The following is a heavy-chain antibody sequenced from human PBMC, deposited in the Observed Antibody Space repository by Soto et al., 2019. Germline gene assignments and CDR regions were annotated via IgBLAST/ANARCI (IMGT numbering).Heavy chain of an antibody. V-gene: IGHV3-30*18. CDR2: ISYDGSNK. CDR1: GFTFSSYG. Sequence: GGSLRLSCAASGFTFSSYGMHWVRQAPGKGLEWVAVISYDGSNKYYADSVKGRFTISRDNSKNTLYLQMNSLRAEDTAVYYCAKGAGIYDSSGNYFDYWGQGTLVTVSS. J-gene: IGHJ4*02. CDR3: AKGAGIYDSSGNYFDY. D-gene: IGHD3-22*01.